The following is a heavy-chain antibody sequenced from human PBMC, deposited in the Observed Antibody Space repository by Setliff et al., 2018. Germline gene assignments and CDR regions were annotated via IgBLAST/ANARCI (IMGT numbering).Heavy chain of an antibody. J-gene: IGHJ4*01. CDR2: IQNGGNT. Sequence: SETLSLTCTVSGDSISRYYWSWIRQPPGKGLEWIGYIQNGGNTKYNPSLGSQTTMSVDTSKNQFSLKLSSVTAADTAVYYCARDQYTSGWYGPPESYFDCWGRGILVTVSS. CDR3: ARDQYTSGWYGPPESYFDC. D-gene: IGHD6-19*01. V-gene: IGHV4-59*01. CDR1: GDSISRYY.